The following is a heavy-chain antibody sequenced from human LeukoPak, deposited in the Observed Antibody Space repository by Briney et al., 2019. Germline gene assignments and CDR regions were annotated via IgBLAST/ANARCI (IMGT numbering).Heavy chain of an antibody. Sequence: PGGSLRLSCAASRFTFSSYAMSWVRQAPGKGLEWVSNVRPGDSARSYADSVRGRFTISRDDAKNSLYLQMNSLRDEDTAVYYCATDSHYAFDFWGLGTLVTISS. D-gene: IGHD4-17*01. V-gene: IGHV3-48*02. CDR1: RFTFSSYA. CDR2: VRPGDSAR. CDR3: ATDSHYAFDF. J-gene: IGHJ4*02.